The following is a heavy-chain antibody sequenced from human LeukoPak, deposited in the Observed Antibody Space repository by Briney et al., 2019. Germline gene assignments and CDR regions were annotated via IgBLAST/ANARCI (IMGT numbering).Heavy chain of an antibody. D-gene: IGHD5-24*01. CDR3: AREQFSHTSNYFDN. V-gene: IGHV3-43*02. J-gene: IGHJ4*02. Sequence: TGGSLRLSCAASGFMFDDYAMHWVRQAPGKGLEWVSLISADGGSTFYADSVKGRFTISRDNNNNSLSLQMNSLTTEDTAFYYCAREQFSHTSNYFDNWGQGLLVTVSS. CDR1: GFMFDDYA. CDR2: ISADGGST.